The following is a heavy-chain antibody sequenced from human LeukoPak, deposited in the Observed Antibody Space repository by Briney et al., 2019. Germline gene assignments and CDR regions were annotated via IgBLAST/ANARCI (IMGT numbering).Heavy chain of an antibody. Sequence: SVKVSCKASGGTFSSYAISWVRQAPGQGLEWMGWIIPILGIANYAQKFQGRVTITADKSTSTAYMELSSLRSEDTAVYYCARDGSYCGGDCYSDYWGQGTLVTVSS. CDR1: GGTFSSYA. CDR2: IIPILGIA. CDR3: ARDGSYCGGDCYSDY. D-gene: IGHD2-21*01. J-gene: IGHJ4*02. V-gene: IGHV1-69*10.